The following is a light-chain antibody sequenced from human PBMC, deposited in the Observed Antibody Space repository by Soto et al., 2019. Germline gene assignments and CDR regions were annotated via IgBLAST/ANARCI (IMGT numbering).Light chain of an antibody. CDR2: EVT. CDR1: SSDIGPYNY. V-gene: IGLV2-14*01. Sequence: QSALTQPDSVSGSPGQSITISCIGTSSDIGPYNYVSWYQQHPDKAPKLILYEVTNRPSGASDRFSGSKSGNAAFLTISGLQAEDEADYYCSSYSSSATPYVFGTGTKLTVL. CDR3: SSYSSSATPYV. J-gene: IGLJ1*01.